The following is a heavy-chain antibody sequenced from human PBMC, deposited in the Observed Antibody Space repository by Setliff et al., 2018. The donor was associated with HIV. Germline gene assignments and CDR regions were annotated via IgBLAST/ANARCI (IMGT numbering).Heavy chain of an antibody. CDR2: IYWDGDP. CDR3: VHVNNFRSVYFDS. Sequence: SGPTLAHHTQTLTLTCDFSGFMRATHGVGVGWIRQPPGKGPRWLALIYWDGDPRYNPSLNGRITVTKATANNHVVLMMSNMDPLDTATYSSVHVNNFRSVYFDSWGQGTLVTVSS. J-gene: IGHJ4*02. CDR1: GFMRATHGVG. V-gene: IGHV2-5*02.